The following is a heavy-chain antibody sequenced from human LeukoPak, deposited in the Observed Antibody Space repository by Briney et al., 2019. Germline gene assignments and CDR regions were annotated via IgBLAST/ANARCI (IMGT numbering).Heavy chain of an antibody. J-gene: IGHJ3*02. V-gene: IGHV1-2*04. CDR1: GYTFTGYY. Sequence: GASVKVSCKASGYTFTGYYMHWVRQAPGQGLEWMGWINPNSGGTNYAQKFQGCVTMTRDTSISTAYMELSRLRSDDTAVYYCARGGRQDIVVVLDAFDIWGQGTMVTVSS. D-gene: IGHD2-2*01. CDR3: ARGGRQDIVVVLDAFDI. CDR2: INPNSGGT.